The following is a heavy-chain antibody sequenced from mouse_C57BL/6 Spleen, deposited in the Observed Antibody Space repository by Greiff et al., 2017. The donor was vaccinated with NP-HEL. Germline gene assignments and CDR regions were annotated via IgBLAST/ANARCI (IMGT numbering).Heavy chain of an antibody. Sequence: EVKLVESGPVLVKPGASVKMSCKASGYTFTDYYMNWVKQSHGKSLEWIGVINPYNGGTSYNQKFKGKATLTVDKSSSTAYMELNSLTSEDSAVYYCAYYDYDRGFAYWGQGTLVTVSA. CDR3: AYYDYDRGFAY. CDR2: INPYNGGT. V-gene: IGHV1-19*01. J-gene: IGHJ3*01. CDR1: GYTFTDYY. D-gene: IGHD2-4*01.